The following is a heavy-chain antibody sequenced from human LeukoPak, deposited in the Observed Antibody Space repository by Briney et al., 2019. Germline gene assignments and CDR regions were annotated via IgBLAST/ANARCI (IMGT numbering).Heavy chain of an antibody. V-gene: IGHV1-18*01. D-gene: IGHD5-18*01. J-gene: IGHJ4*02. CDR3: ARVDTAMALDY. CDR1: GYTFTSYG. Sequence: GASVTVSCTASGYTFTSYGISWVRQAPGQGLEWMGWISAYNGNTNYAQKLQGRVTMTTDTSTSTAYMELRSLRSEDTAVYYCARVDTAMALDYWGQGTLVTVSS. CDR2: ISAYNGNT.